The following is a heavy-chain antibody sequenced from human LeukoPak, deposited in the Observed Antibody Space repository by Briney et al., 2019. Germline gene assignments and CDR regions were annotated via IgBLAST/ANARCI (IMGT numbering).Heavy chain of an antibody. Sequence: SETLSLTCTVSGGSISSYYWSWIRQPPGKGLEWIGYIYYSGSTNYNPSLKSRVTISVDTSKNQFSLKLSSVTAADTAVYYCARVGGIAAYYYYMDVWGKGTTVTVSS. D-gene: IGHD6-13*01. CDR2: IYYSGST. V-gene: IGHV4-59*01. CDR1: GGSISSYY. CDR3: ARVGGIAAYYYYMDV. J-gene: IGHJ6*03.